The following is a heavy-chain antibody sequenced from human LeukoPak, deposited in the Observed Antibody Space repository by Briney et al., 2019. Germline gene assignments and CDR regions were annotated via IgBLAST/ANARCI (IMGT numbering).Heavy chain of an antibody. J-gene: IGHJ4*02. V-gene: IGHV3-9*01. Sequence: PARSLRLSCAASGFTFDDYAMHWVRQAPGKGLEWVSGISWNSGSIGYADSVKGRFTISRDNAKNSLYLQMNSLTTEDTALYYCAKDSRSSTCCYHDWGQGTLVTVSS. CDR3: AKDSRSSTCCYHD. CDR2: ISWNSGSI. D-gene: IGHD2-2*01. CDR1: GFTFDDYA.